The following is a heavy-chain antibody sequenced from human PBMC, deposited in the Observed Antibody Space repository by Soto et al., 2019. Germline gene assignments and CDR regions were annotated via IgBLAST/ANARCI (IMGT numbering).Heavy chain of an antibody. Sequence: GASVKVSCKASGGTFSSYASSWVRQAPGQGLEWMGGIIPIFGTANYAQKFQGRVTITADESTSTAYMELSSLRSEDTAVYYCARGNSGYRKRPVFYYGMDVWGQGTTVTVSS. D-gene: IGHD3-22*01. CDR3: ARGNSGYRKRPVFYYGMDV. CDR1: GGTFSSYA. CDR2: IIPIFGTA. J-gene: IGHJ6*02. V-gene: IGHV1-69*13.